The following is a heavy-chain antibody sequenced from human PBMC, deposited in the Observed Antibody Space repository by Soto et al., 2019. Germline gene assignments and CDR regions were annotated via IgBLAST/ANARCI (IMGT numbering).Heavy chain of an antibody. CDR1: DFTVISNY. V-gene: IGHV3-53*01. Sequence: PGGSLRLSCAASDFTVISNYRNWVRQAPGKGLEWVSVIYSDGSTYYADSVKGRFTISRDSSKNTLYLQMSSLRAEDTAVYYCARDKYTSGWLEGEGSFYYYYGMDVWGQGTTVTVSS. CDR2: IYSDGST. CDR3: ARDKYTSGWLEGEGSFYYYYGMDV. D-gene: IGHD6-19*01. J-gene: IGHJ6*02.